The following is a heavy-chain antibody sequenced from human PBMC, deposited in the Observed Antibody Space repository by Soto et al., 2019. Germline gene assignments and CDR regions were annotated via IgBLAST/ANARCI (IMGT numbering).Heavy chain of an antibody. Sequence: QVELVQSGAEVKKPGSSVKVSCQASEDTFRNYAISWVRQAPGQELEWMGGIIPIFGTANYAQNFQGRVTITADTSANTVYLELSSLRSEDTAVYYCASTKYDSSAYYYWYLGLWCRGTLVTVSS. J-gene: IGHJ2*01. D-gene: IGHD3-22*01. CDR2: IIPIFGTA. CDR3: ASTKYDSSAYYYWYLGL. CDR1: EDTFRNYA. V-gene: IGHV1-69*06.